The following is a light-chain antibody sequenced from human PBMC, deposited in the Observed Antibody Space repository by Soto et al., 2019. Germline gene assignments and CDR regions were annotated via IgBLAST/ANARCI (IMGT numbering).Light chain of an antibody. CDR1: QSVSSSY. Sequence: EIVLTQSPGTLSLSPGERATLSCRASQSVSSSYLAWYQQKPGHAPRLLIYGASSRATGIPDRFSGSGSGTDFTLTISILEPADFAVYYCQQYGRSTGLFTFGPGTKVDSK. CDR3: QQYGRSTGLFT. CDR2: GAS. J-gene: IGKJ3*01. V-gene: IGKV3-20*01.